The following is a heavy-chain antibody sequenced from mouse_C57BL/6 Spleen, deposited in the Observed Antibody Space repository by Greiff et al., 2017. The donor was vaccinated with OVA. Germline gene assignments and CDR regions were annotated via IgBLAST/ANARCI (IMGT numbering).Heavy chain of an antibody. CDR3: ARYVTTVVAPYWYFDV. CDR1: GYSITSDY. Sequence: DVMLVESGPGLAKPSQTLSLTCSVTGYSITSDYWNWIRKFPGNKLEYMGYISYSGSTYYNPSLKSRISITRDTSKNQYYLQLNSVTTEDTATYYCARYVTTVVAPYWYFDVWGTGTTVTVSS. J-gene: IGHJ1*03. D-gene: IGHD1-1*01. CDR2: ISYSGST. V-gene: IGHV3-8*01.